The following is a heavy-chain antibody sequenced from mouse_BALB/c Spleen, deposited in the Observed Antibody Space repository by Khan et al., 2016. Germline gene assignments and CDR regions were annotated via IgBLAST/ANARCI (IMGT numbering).Heavy chain of an antibody. CDR2: INPYNDGT. J-gene: IGHJ4*01. Sequence: VQLKQSGPELVKPGASVKMSCKASGYTFTSYVMHWVKQKPGQGLEWIGYINPYNDGTKYNEKFKGKATLTSDKSSSTDYMELSSLTSEDSAVYYCSRWSRGYGNPPMDYWGQGTSVTVSS. CDR3: SRWSRGYGNPPMDY. CDR1: GYTFTSYV. V-gene: IGHV1S136*01. D-gene: IGHD2-1*01.